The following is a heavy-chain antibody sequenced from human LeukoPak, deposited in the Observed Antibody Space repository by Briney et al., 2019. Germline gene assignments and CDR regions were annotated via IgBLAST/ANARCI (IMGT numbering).Heavy chain of an antibody. CDR1: GFTFGDYA. Sequence: GGSLRLSCTASGFTFGDYAMSWVRQAPGKGLEWVGFIRSKAYGGTTEYAASVKGRFTISRDDSKSIAYLQMNSLKTEDTAVYYCTRSSTVYYYYYMDVWGKGTTATVSS. CDR3: TRSSTVYYYYYMDV. D-gene: IGHD4-11*01. J-gene: IGHJ6*03. CDR2: IRSKAYGGTT. V-gene: IGHV3-49*04.